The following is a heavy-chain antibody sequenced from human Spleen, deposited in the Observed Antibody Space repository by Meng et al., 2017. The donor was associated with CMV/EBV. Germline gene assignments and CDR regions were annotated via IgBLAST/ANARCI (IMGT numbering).Heavy chain of an antibody. CDR3: ARNYYGSGGHNYLNWFDP. V-gene: IGHV1-2*02. J-gene: IGHJ5*02. CDR2: IHPNSGGT. D-gene: IGHD3-10*01. CDR1: GYIFNGYY. Sequence: ASVKVSCKASGYIFNGYYIHWVRQAPGQGLEWMGWIHPNSGGTNYAQKFQGRVTMTSDTSINTAYMELSSLRSDDTAVYYCARNYYGSGGHNYLNWFDPWGQGTLVTVSS.